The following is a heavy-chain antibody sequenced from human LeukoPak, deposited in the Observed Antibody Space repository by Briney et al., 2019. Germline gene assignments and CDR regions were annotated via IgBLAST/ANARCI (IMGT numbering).Heavy chain of an antibody. J-gene: IGHJ3*02. D-gene: IGHD1-26*01. CDR2: ITGSGANT. V-gene: IGHV3-23*01. CDR3: VKAYASYNGAFEI. Sequence: PGGYLRLSCAASGFTFSSHTMSWVRQAPGKGLAWVSSITGSGANTYYADSVEGRFTISRDNSKSTLHLEMNGLRAEDTADYYCVKAYASYNGAFEIWGQGTMVTVSS. CDR1: GFTFSSHT.